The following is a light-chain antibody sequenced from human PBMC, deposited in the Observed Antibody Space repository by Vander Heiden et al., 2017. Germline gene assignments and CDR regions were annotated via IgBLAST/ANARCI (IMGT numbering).Light chain of an antibody. CDR2: AAS. CDR1: QSISSH. Sequence: DIQMTQSPSSLSASVGDRVTITCRASQSISSHLNWYQQKPGKAPKLLIYAASILQSGVPSRFSGSGSGTDFTLTISSLQPEDFATYYCQQSYSTPLFTFGPGTKVDIK. J-gene: IGKJ3*01. V-gene: IGKV1-39*01. CDR3: QQSYSTPLFT.